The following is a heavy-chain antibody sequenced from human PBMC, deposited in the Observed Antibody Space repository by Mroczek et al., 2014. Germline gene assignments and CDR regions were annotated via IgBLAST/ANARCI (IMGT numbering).Heavy chain of an antibody. CDR3: AREPNPYYYDSSGYVFDY. CDR1: DSPSVAMA. CDR2: IWYDGSNK. V-gene: IGHV3-33*01. J-gene: IGHJ4*02. Sequence: SGGGRWSSLGGPVRLSCAASDSPSVAMACTGSARLQARGVEWVAVIWYDGSNKYYADSVKGRFTISRDNSKNTLYLQMNSLRAEDTAVYYCAREPNPYYYDSSGYVFDYWGQGTLVTVSS. D-gene: IGHD3-22*01.